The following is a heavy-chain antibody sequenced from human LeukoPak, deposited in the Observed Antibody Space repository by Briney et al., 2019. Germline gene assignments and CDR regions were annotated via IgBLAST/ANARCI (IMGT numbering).Heavy chain of an antibody. CDR1: GGSISSSSYY. V-gene: IGHV4-39*07. CDR2: IYYSGST. J-gene: IGHJ5*02. Sequence: SETLSLTCTVSGGSISSSSYYWGWIRQPPGKELEWIGSIYYSGSTYYNPSLKSRVTISVDTSKNQFSLKLSSVTAADTAVYYCASALLWFGEFGNWFDPWGQGTLVTVSS. CDR3: ASALLWFGEFGNWFDP. D-gene: IGHD3-10*01.